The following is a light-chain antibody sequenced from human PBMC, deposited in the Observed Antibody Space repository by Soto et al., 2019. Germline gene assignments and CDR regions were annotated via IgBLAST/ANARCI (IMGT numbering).Light chain of an antibody. Sequence: QSALTQPASVSGSPGQSITISCTGTSSDVGGYNYVSWYQQHPAKAPKLMIYDVSNRPSGVSNRFSGSKSSNTASLTISGLQAEDEDDYYCSSYTSSSALGVFGTGTKLTVL. J-gene: IGLJ1*01. CDR3: SSYTSSSALGV. CDR1: SSDVGGYNY. CDR2: DVS. V-gene: IGLV2-14*01.